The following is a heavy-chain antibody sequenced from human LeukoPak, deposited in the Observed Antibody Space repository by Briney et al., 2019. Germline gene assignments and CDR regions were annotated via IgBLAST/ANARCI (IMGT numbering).Heavy chain of an antibody. CDR2: IIPVFGAA. D-gene: IGHD3-3*01. Sequence: SVKVSCKASGYTFTSYDINWVRQAPGQGLEWMGGIIPVFGAANYAQKFQGRVTITADESTSTAYMELSSLRSEDTAAYYCARGPIFGVVIIGWFDPWGQGTLVTVSS. J-gene: IGHJ5*02. CDR1: GYTFTSYD. V-gene: IGHV1-69*13. CDR3: ARGPIFGVVIIGWFDP.